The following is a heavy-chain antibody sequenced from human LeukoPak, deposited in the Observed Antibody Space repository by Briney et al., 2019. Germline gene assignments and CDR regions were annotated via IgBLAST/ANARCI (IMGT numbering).Heavy chain of an antibody. Sequence: ASVKVSCKVSGYTLTELSMHWVRQAPGKGLEWMGGFDPEDGETIYAQKFQGRVTMTEGTSTDTAYMELSSLRSEDTAVYYCATPPRYYYGSGSSPPLFDYWGQGTLVTVSS. D-gene: IGHD3-10*01. CDR2: FDPEDGET. V-gene: IGHV1-24*01. J-gene: IGHJ4*02. CDR3: ATPPRYYYGSGSSPPLFDY. CDR1: GYTLTELS.